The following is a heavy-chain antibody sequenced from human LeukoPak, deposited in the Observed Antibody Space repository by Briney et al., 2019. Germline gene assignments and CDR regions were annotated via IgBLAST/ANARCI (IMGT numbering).Heavy chain of an antibody. V-gene: IGHV4-4*07. CDR3: ARDGIVGASRDYYYGMDV. CDR2: IYTSGST. Sequence: SETLSLTCTVSGGSISSYYWSRIRQPAGKGLEWIGRIYTSGSTNYNPSLKSRVTMSVDTSKNQFSLKLSSVTAADTAVYYCARDGIVGASRDYYYGMDVWGQGTTVTVSS. J-gene: IGHJ6*02. CDR1: GGSISSYY. D-gene: IGHD1-26*01.